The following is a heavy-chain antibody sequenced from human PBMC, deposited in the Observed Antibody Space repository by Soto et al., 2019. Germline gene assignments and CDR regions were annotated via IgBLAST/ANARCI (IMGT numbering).Heavy chain of an antibody. CDR2: IIPIFGTA. CDR1: GGTFSTYS. J-gene: IGHJ4*02. V-gene: IGHV1-69*06. CDR3: ASSSGYNYGVGTNYYFDY. D-gene: IGHD5-18*01. Sequence: QVQLVQSGAEVKKPGSSVKVSCKTSGGTFSTYSIVWVRQAPGEGLEWMGGIIPIFGTANYAQKFQDRVTITADKSTNTAFMELSSLESEDTAMYYCASSSGYNYGVGTNYYFDYWGQATLVTVSS.